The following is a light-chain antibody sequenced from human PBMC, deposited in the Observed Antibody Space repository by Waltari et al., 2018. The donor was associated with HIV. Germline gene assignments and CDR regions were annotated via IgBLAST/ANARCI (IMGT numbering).Light chain of an antibody. CDR3: SSYTSSSTLV. CDR2: EVS. V-gene: IGLV2-14*01. J-gene: IGLJ2*01. CDR1: SSDVGGYNY. Sequence: QSALTQPASVSGSPGQSITISCTGTSSDVGGYNYVSWYQQHPGKAPKLKIYEVSNRPSGGSNRVSGSKSGNTASLTISGLQAEDEADYDCSSYTSSSTLVFGGGTELTVL.